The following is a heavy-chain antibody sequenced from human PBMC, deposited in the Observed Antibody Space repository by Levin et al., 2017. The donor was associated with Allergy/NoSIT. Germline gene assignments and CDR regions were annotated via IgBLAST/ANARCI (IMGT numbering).Heavy chain of an antibody. J-gene: IGHJ6*02. D-gene: IGHD2-8*02. CDR1: GFTFSSYW. Sequence: PGGSLRLSCAASGFTFSSYWMSWVRQAPGKGLEWVANIKQDGSEKYYVDSVKGRFTISRDNAKNSLYLQMNSLRAEDTAVYYCARDMSGHYYYYYGMDVWGQGTTVTVSS. CDR2: IKQDGSEK. CDR3: ARDMSGHYYYYYGMDV. V-gene: IGHV3-7*01.